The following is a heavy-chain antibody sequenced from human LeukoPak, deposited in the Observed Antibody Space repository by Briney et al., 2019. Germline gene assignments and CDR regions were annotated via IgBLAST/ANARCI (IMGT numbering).Heavy chain of an antibody. D-gene: IGHD6-19*01. J-gene: IGHJ4*02. CDR2: ISSRGSTI. CDR1: GFTFRSYE. CDR3: ARDRSSGWYGSNYY. Sequence: GGSLRLSCAASGFTFRSYEMIWVRQVPGKGLEWVSYISSRGSTIYYADSVKGRFTTSRDNAKNSLYLQMSGLRAEDTAVYYCARDRSSGWYGSNYYWGQGTLVTVSS. V-gene: IGHV3-48*03.